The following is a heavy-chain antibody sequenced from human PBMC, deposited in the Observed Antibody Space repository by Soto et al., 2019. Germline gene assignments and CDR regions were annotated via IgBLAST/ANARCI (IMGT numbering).Heavy chain of an antibody. Sequence: GGSLRLSCAASGFTFSSYAMHWVRQAPGKGLEWVAVISYDGSNKYYADSVKGRFTISRDNSKNTLYLQMNSLRAEDTAVYYCAMELLVKENAFDIWGQGTMVTVSS. CDR3: AMELLVKENAFDI. V-gene: IGHV3-30-3*01. CDR2: ISYDGSNK. J-gene: IGHJ3*02. CDR1: GFTFSSYA. D-gene: IGHD1-26*01.